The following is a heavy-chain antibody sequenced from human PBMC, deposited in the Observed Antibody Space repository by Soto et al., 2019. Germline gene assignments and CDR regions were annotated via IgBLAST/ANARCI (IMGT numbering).Heavy chain of an antibody. CDR3: ARAHAGVHPWFDS. CDR2: INPGNGNT. D-gene: IGHD1-1*01. J-gene: IGHJ5*01. CDR1: GYTFTSCA. Sequence: ASVNVSCKASGYTFTSCAMHWVRQAPGQRLEWMGWINPGNGNTKYSQKFQGRVTITRDTSASTAYMELSSLRSEDTAVYYCARAHAGVHPWFDSLGQGTLVPVSA. V-gene: IGHV1-3*01.